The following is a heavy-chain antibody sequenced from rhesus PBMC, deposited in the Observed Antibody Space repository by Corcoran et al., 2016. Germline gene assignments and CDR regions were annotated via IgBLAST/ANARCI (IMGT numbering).Heavy chain of an antibody. J-gene: IGHJ3*01. CDR1: GFTFSSYG. Sequence: EVQLVESGGGLVQPGGSLRLSCAASGFTFSSYGMSWVRQAPGKGLEWVSYISNGGGSKYYADSVKGRFTISRDNSKNTLSLQMNSLRAEDTAVYYCAKDRDAFDFWGQGLRVTVSS. V-gene: IGHV3S5*01. CDR3: AKDRDAFDF. CDR2: ISNGGGSK.